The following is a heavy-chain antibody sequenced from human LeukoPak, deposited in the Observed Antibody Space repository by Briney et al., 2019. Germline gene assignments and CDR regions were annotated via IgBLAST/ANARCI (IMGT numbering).Heavy chain of an antibody. Sequence: GGSLRLSCAASGFTFSGYDMSWVRQAPGKGLEWVSAISGSGGSTYYADSVKGRFTISRDNSKNTLYLQMNSLRAEDTAVYYCAKDPYYYGSGSYPDYWGQGTLVTVSS. V-gene: IGHV3-23*01. D-gene: IGHD3-10*01. J-gene: IGHJ4*02. CDR1: GFTFSGYD. CDR2: ISGSGGST. CDR3: AKDPYYYGSGSYPDY.